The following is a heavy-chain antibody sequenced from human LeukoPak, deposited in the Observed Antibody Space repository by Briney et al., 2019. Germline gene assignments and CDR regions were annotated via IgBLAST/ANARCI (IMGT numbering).Heavy chain of an antibody. V-gene: IGHV4-34*01. CDR1: GGSFSGYY. CDR2: INHSGST. Sequence: PSETLSLTCAVYGGSFSGYYWSWIRQPPGKGLEWIGEINHSGSTNYNPSLKSRVTISVDTSKNQFSLKLSSVTAADTAVYYCARGQRGMATILLGRWGQGTLVTVSS. J-gene: IGHJ5*02. D-gene: IGHD5-24*01. CDR3: ARGQRGMATILLGR.